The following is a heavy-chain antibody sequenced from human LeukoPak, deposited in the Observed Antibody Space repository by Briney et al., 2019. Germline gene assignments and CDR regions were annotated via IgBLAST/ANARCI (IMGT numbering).Heavy chain of an antibody. CDR1: GFTFSSYS. D-gene: IGHD3-22*01. CDR2: ISSSSYI. CDR3: ARESTYYYDSSGRKEGAFDI. Sequence: GGSLRLSCAASGFTFSSYSMNWVRQAPGKGLEWVSSISSSSYIYYADSVKGRFTISRDNAKNSLYLQMNSLRAEDTAVYYCARESTYYYDSSGRKEGAFDIWGQGTMVTVSS. J-gene: IGHJ3*02. V-gene: IGHV3-21*01.